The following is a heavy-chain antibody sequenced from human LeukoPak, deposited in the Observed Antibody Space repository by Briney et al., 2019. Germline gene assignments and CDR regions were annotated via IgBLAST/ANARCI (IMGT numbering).Heavy chain of an antibody. J-gene: IGHJ4*02. CDR3: AKRGYDYVWGSYRTPPDY. Sequence: GGTLRLSCAASGFTFSSYGMSWVRQAPGKGLEWVSAISGSGGSTYYADSVKGRFTISRDNSKNTLYLQMNSLRAEDTAVYYCAKRGYDYVWGSYRTPPDYWGQGTLVTVSS. V-gene: IGHV3-23*01. CDR2: ISGSGGST. D-gene: IGHD3-16*02. CDR1: GFTFSSYG.